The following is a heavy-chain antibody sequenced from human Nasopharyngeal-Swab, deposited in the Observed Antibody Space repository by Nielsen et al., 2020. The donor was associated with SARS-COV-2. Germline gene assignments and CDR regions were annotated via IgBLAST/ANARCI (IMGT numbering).Heavy chain of an antibody. Sequence: ASVKVSCTASGYTFTSYDINWVRQATGQGLEWMGWMNPNSGNAGYAQKFQGRVTMTRNTSIRTAYMELSSLRSEDTAVYYCARPAYCTNGVCYGNYFDYWGQGTLVTVSS. CDR2: MNPNSGNA. CDR1: GYTFTSYD. CDR3: ARPAYCTNGVCYGNYFDY. V-gene: IGHV1-8*01. J-gene: IGHJ4*02. D-gene: IGHD2-8*01.